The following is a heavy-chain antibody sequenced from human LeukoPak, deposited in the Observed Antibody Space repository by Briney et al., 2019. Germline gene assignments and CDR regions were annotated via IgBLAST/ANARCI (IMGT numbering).Heavy chain of an antibody. V-gene: IGHV4-61*02. J-gene: IGHJ6*03. D-gene: IGHD1-26*01. CDR1: GGSISSGSYY. CDR3: ARDGALLYMDV. Sequence: SETLPLTCTVSGGSISSGSYYWSWIRQPAGKGLEWIGRIYTSGSTNYNPSLKSRVTISVDTSKNQFSLKLSSVTAADTAVYYCARDGALLYMDVWGKGTTVTVSS. CDR2: IYTSGST.